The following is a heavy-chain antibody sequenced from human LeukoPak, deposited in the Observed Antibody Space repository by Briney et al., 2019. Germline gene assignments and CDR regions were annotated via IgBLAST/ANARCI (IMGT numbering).Heavy chain of an antibody. D-gene: IGHD4-17*01. J-gene: IGHJ4*02. Sequence: SETLSLTCTVSGGSISSYYWSWIRQPPGKGLEWIGYIYYSGSTNCNPSLKSRVTISVDTSKNQFSLKLSSVTAADTAVYYCARHEHGDYEYYFDYWGQGTLVTVSS. V-gene: IGHV4-59*08. CDR3: ARHEHGDYEYYFDY. CDR2: IYYSGST. CDR1: GGSISSYY.